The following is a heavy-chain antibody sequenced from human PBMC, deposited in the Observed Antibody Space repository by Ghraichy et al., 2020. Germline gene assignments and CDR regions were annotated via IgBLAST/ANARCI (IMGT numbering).Heavy chain of an antibody. CDR3: ARQDGSGSYPFDY. CDR2: IFYSGRT. V-gene: IGHV4-39*01. J-gene: IGHJ4*02. D-gene: IGHD3-16*02. Sequence: SQTLSLTCTVSGGPINSAAFYWAWIRQPPGKGLEWIASIFYSGRTYYSPSLKSRVTISVDTSKNHFSLSLSSVTAADTSVYYCARQDGSGSYPFDYWSQGTLVTVSS. CDR1: GGPINSAAFY.